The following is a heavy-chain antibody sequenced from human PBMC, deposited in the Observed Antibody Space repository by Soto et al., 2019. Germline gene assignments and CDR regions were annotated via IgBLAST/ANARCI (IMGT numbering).Heavy chain of an antibody. J-gene: IGHJ4*02. CDR2: IDPSDSYT. CDR3: ARLPNYDILTGSPPLDY. V-gene: IGHV5-10-1*01. CDR1: GYSFTSYW. D-gene: IGHD3-9*01. Sequence: GESLKISCKGSGYSFTSYWISWVRQMPGKGLEWMGRIDPSDSYTNYSPSFQGHVTISADKSISTAYLQWSSLKASDTAMYYCARLPNYDILTGSPPLDYWGQGTLVTVSS.